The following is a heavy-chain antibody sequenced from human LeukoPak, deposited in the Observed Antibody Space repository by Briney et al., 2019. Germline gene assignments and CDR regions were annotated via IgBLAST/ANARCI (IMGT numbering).Heavy chain of an antibody. CDR1: LFTPRSYE. CDR2: ISSSGSTI. J-gene: IGHJ4*02. CDR3: ARGDYDYVLGSYRYYDY. D-gene: IGHD3-16*02. Sequence: GGSLRLSCAASLFTPRSYEMNWVRQAPGKGRGRVSYISSSGSTIYYADSVKGRFTISRDNAKNSLYLQMNSLRAEDTAVYYCARGDYDYVLGSYRYYDYWGQGTMVTVSS. V-gene: IGHV3-48*03.